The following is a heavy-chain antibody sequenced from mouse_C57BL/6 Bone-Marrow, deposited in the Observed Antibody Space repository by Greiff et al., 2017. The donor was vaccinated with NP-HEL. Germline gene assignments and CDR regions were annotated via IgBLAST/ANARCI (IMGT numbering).Heavy chain of an antibody. Sequence: QVQLQQPGAELVKPGASVKLSCKASGYTFTSYWMQWVKQRPGQGLEWIGEIDPSDSYTNYNQKFKGKATLTVDTSSSTAYMQLRSLTSEDSAVYYCARGDYWFAYWGQGTLVTVSA. CDR3: ARGDYWFAY. CDR1: GYTFTSYW. D-gene: IGHD2-4*01. V-gene: IGHV1-50*01. J-gene: IGHJ3*01. CDR2: IDPSDSYT.